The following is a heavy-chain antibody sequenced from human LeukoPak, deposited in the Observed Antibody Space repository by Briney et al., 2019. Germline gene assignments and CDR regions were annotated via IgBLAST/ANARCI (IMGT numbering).Heavy chain of an antibody. CDR3: AKIMVAACLCN. Sequence: GGSLRLSCAASGFTFSSSAMSWVRQAPGKGLEWVSTIGGGGVITYYADSVKGRFTISRDNSKNTLYLQMNSLRAEDTSIYFCAKIMVAACLCNWGQGNLVIGSS. V-gene: IGHV3-23*01. J-gene: IGHJ4*02. D-gene: IGHD6-13*01. CDR2: IGGGGVIT. CDR1: GFTFSSSA.